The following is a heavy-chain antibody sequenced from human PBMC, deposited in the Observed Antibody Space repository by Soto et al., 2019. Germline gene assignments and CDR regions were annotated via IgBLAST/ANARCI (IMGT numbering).Heavy chain of an antibody. CDR1: GCTFSSYT. CDR3: ASEPSYVSAGAGWFDP. J-gene: IGHJ5*02. Sequence: QVQLVQSGAEVKKPGSSVKFSCKASGCTFSSYTISWVRQAPGQGLEWMGRIIPILGIANYDQKFHGRVTITADKSTSTAYMELSRLRSEDTAVYYCASEPSYVSAGAGWFDPWGQGTLVTVSS. D-gene: IGHD3-10*01. CDR2: IIPILGIA. V-gene: IGHV1-69*02.